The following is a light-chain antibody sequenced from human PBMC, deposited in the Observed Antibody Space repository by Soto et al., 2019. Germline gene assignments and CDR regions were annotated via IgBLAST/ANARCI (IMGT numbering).Light chain of an antibody. J-gene: IGKJ1*01. CDR3: QQYGSSGT. V-gene: IGKV3-20*01. Sequence: EIVLSQSPGTLSLSPGERATLSCRASQSVSSSYLAWYQQKPGQAPRLLIYGASSRATGIPDRFSGSGSGTDFNLTISRLAPEDFAVYYCQQYGSSGTFGQGTKVEIK. CDR2: GAS. CDR1: QSVSSSY.